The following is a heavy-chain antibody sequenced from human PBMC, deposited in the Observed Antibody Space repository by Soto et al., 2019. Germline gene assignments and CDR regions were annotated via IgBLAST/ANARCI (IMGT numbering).Heavy chain of an antibody. V-gene: IGHV4-39*01. CDR2: IYYSGST. Sequence: SETLSLTCTVSGGSISSSSYYWGWIRQPPGKGLEWIGSIYYSGSTYYNPSLKSRVTISVDTSKNQFSLKLSSVTAADTAVYYCARQLITIFGVVDIIDYWGQGTLVTVS. CDR1: GGSISSSSYY. J-gene: IGHJ4*02. CDR3: ARQLITIFGVVDIIDY. D-gene: IGHD3-3*01.